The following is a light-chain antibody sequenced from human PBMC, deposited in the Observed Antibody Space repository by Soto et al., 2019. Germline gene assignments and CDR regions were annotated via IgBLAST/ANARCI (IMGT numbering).Light chain of an antibody. Sequence: EIVLTQAPGTLSLSPGERDTLSCRASQSVSSSYLAWHQQKPGQAPRLLISAASSRATGIPDRFSGSGSGTDFTLTISRLEPEDFAVYYCQQYGTSPFTFGPGTNVDI. CDR3: QQYGTSPFT. CDR2: AAS. V-gene: IGKV3-20*01. CDR1: QSVSSSY. J-gene: IGKJ3*01.